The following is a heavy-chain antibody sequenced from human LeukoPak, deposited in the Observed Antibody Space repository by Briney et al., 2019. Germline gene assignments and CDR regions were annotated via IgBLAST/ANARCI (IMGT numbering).Heavy chain of an antibody. CDR2: ISSSSSTI. CDR1: GFTFSSYG. J-gene: IGHJ5*02. D-gene: IGHD3-16*02. Sequence: PGGSLRLSCAASGFTFSSYGMHWVRQAPGKGLEWVSYISSSSSTIYYADSVKGRFTISRDNAKNSLYLQMNSLRAEDTAVYYCARGPKNYDYVWGSYRPGPWGQGTLVTVSS. V-gene: IGHV3-48*01. CDR3: ARGPKNYDYVWGSYRPGP.